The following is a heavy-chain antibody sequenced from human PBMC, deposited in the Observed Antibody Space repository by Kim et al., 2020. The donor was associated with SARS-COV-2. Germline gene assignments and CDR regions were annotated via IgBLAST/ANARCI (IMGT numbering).Heavy chain of an antibody. CDR3: ARQGDSIGANYYYYGMDV. D-gene: IGHD6-25*01. J-gene: IGHJ6*02. CDR1: GFTFSSYW. CDR2: IKQDGSEK. V-gene: IGHV3-7*03. Sequence: GGSLRLSCAASGFTFSSYWMSWVRQAPGKGLEWVANIKQDGSEKYYVDSVKGRFTISRDNAKNSLYLQMNSLRAEDTAVYYCARQGDSIGANYYYYGMDVWGQGTTVTVSS.